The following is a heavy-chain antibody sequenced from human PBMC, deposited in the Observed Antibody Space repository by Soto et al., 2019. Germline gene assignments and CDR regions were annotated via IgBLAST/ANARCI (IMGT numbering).Heavy chain of an antibody. D-gene: IGHD2-21*02. CDR2: IIPIFGTA. CDR3: ARLAYCGGDCPNSDY. V-gene: IGHV1-69*13. J-gene: IGHJ4*02. CDR1: GGTISSYA. Sequence: GASVKASCKSSGGTISSYAISWVRQAPEQGLEWMGGIIPIFGTANYAQKFQGRVTITADESTSTAYMELSSLRSEDTAVYYCARLAYCGGDCPNSDYWGQGTLVTVSS.